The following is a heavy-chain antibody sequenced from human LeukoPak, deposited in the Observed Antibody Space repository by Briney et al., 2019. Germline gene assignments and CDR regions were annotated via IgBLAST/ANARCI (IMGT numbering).Heavy chain of an antibody. Sequence: SETLSLTCTVSGGSISSGSYYWSWIRQPAGKGLEWIGRIYTSGSTNYNPSLKSRVTISVDTSKNQFSLKLSSVTAADTAVYYCARDRVVRHRQYYYDSSGYYFFDPWGQGTLVTVSS. CDR3: ARDRVVRHRQYYYDSSGYYFFDP. V-gene: IGHV4-61*02. CDR2: IYTSGST. D-gene: IGHD3-22*01. J-gene: IGHJ5*02. CDR1: GGSISSGSYY.